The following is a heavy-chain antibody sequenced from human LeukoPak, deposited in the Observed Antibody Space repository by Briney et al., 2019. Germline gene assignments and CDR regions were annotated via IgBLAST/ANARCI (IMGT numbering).Heavy chain of an antibody. Sequence: SETLSLTSSVSGGSIRSLGSSWGWIRQPPGKGLEWIASMYYTGTTYYNPSLKSRVTMSVDTSKNQFPLNLTSVTAADTAVFYCARSVSAYAGRGWFDPWGQGTLVSVSS. CDR2: MYYTGTT. D-gene: IGHD5-12*01. J-gene: IGHJ5*02. CDR3: ARSVSAYAGRGWFDP. CDR1: GGSIRSLGSS. V-gene: IGHV4-39*06.